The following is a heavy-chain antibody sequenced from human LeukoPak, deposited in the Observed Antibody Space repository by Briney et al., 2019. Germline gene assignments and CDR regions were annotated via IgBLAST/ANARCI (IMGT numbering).Heavy chain of an antibody. V-gene: IGHV3-66*01. Sequence: GGSLRLPCAASGFTVRSNYMSWVRQAPGKGLEWVSVIYSGGSTYYADSVKGRFTISRDNSKNTLYLQMNSLRAEDTAVYYCARAPRGCSGGSCYNYWGQGTLVTVSS. D-gene: IGHD2-15*01. CDR2: IYSGGST. CDR3: ARAPRGCSGGSCYNY. J-gene: IGHJ4*02. CDR1: GFTVRSNY.